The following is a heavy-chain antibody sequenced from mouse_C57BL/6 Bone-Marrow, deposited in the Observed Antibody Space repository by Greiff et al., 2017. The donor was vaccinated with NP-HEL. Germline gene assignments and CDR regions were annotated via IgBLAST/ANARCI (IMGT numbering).Heavy chain of an antibody. J-gene: IGHJ4*01. CDR3: TLITTVVARYAMDY. V-gene: IGHV6-6*01. Sequence: DVMLVESGGGLVQPGGSMKLSCAASGFTFSDAWMDWVRQSPEKGLEWVAEIRNKANNHATYYAESVKGRFTISRDDSKSSVYLQMNSLRAEDTGIYYCTLITTVVARYAMDYWGQGTSVTVSS. CDR2: IRNKANNHAT. CDR1: GFTFSDAW. D-gene: IGHD1-1*01.